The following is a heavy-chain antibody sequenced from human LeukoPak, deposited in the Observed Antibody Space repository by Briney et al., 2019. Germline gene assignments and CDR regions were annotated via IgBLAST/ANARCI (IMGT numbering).Heavy chain of an antibody. CDR1: GGSISYDY. V-gene: IGHV4-59*08. CDR2: AYYSGST. D-gene: IGHD2-21*02. CDR3: ARHAYCGGDCFGGAFEI. Sequence: SETLSLTCTVSGGSISYDYWSWIRQSPGKGLEWIGYAYYSGSTSYNPSLKSRVTISLDTSKHQFSLKLNSVTAADTPAYYCARHAYCGGDCFGGAFEIWGQGTMVTVSS. J-gene: IGHJ3*02.